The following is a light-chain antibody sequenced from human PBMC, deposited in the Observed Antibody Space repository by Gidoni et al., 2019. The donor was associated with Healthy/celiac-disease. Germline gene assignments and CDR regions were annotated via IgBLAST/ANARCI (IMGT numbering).Light chain of an antibody. CDR2: GNS. J-gene: IGLJ2*01. V-gene: IGLV1-40*01. CDR3: QSYDSSLSGVV. CDR1: SSNIGAGYD. Sequence: QSVLTQPPSVSAAPGQRVTISCTGSSSNIGAGYDVHWYQQLPGTAPKLLIYGNSNRPSGVPDRFSGSKSGTSASLAITELQAEDEADYYCQSYDSSLSGVVFGGGTKLTVL.